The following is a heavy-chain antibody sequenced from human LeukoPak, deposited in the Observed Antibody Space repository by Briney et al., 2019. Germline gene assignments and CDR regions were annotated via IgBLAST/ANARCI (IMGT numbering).Heavy chain of an antibody. CDR2: INHSGST. D-gene: IGHD1-7*01. Sequence: SETLSLTCAVYGGSFSGYYWSWIRQPPGKGLGWIGEINHSGSTNYNPSLKSRVTISVDTSKNQFSLKLSSVTAADTAVYYCARGRRITGTKFDPWGQGTLVTVSS. V-gene: IGHV4-34*01. CDR3: ARGRRITGTKFDP. J-gene: IGHJ5*02. CDR1: GGSFSGYY.